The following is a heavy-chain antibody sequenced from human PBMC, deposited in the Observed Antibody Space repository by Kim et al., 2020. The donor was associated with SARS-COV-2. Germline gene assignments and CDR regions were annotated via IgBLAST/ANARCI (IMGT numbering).Heavy chain of an antibody. Sequence: SETLSLTCTVSGGSISSYYWSWIRQPAGKGLEWIGRIYTSGSTNYNPSLKSRVTMSVDTSKNQFSLKLSSVTAADTAVYYCARSGREPRVHDAFDIWGQGRMVTVSS. CDR1: GGSISSYY. CDR2: IYTSGST. V-gene: IGHV4-4*07. D-gene: IGHD1-26*01. J-gene: IGHJ3*02. CDR3: ARSGREPRVHDAFDI.